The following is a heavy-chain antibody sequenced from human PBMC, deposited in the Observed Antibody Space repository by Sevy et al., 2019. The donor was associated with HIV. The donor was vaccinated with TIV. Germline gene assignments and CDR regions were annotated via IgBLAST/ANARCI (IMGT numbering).Heavy chain of an antibody. D-gene: IGHD6-13*01. CDR2: ISYDGSNK. J-gene: IGHJ3*02. Sequence: GGSLRLSCAASGFTFSSYAMHWVRQAPGKGLEWVAVISYDGSNKYYADSVKGRFTISRDNSKNTLYLQMNSLRAEDTAVYYCARDPIPNSSSWLQGALDIWGQGTMVTVSS. CDR3: ARDPIPNSSSWLQGALDI. V-gene: IGHV3-30-3*01. CDR1: GFTFSSYA.